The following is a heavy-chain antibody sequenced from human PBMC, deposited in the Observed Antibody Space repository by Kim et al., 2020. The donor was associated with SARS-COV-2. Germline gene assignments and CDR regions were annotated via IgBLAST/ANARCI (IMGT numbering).Heavy chain of an antibody. CDR1: GFTFSSYA. CDR2: IGSGGGST. D-gene: IGHD6-13*01. J-gene: IGHJ4*02. V-gene: IGHV3-23*01. Sequence: GGSLRLSCAASGFTFSSYAMSWVRQAPGKGLEWVSGIGSGGGSTDYADSVKGRFTISRDNSKNTVYLQMTSLRAEDTGVYYCSPGKQLVLDWGQGTLVTVSS. CDR3: SPGKQLVLD.